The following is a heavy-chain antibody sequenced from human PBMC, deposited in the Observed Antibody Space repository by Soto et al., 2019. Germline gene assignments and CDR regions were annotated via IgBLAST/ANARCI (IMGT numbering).Heavy chain of an antibody. J-gene: IGHJ6*02. D-gene: IGHD3-16*01. CDR2: ISPYDDST. V-gene: IGHV1-18*01. CDR3: AREGEMPYYYYGLDV. Sequence: ASVKVSCKASGYTFIRYGITWVRQAPGQGFEWMGWISPYDDSTIYAQKLQGRVTMTTDTSTSTVYMDLRSLRSDDTAVYYCAREGEMPYYYYGLDVWGQGTTVTVSS. CDR1: GYTFIRYG.